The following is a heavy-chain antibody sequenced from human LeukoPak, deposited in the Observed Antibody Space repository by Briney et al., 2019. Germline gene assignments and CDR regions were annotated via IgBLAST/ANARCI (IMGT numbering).Heavy chain of an antibody. CDR3: ARVGARGVKNYDILTGYFSNWFDP. CDR1: GVSFSGYY. D-gene: IGHD3-9*01. J-gene: IGHJ5*02. Sequence: SETLSLTCAVYGVSFSGYYWSWIRQPPGKGLEWIGEINHSGSTNYNPSLKSRVTISVDTSKNQFSLKLSSVTAADTAVYYCARVGARGVKNYDILTGYFSNWFDPWGQGTLVTVSS. V-gene: IGHV4-34*01. CDR2: INHSGST.